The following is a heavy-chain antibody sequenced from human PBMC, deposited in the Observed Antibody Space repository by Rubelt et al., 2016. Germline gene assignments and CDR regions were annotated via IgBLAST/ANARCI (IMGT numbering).Heavy chain of an antibody. Sequence: EVQLVESGGGLVQPGGSLRLSCAASGFTFSSYSMNWVRQAPGKGLEWVSYISSSSSPIYYADSVKGRFTIPRDNAKNSLYLQMNSLRAEDTAVYYCASLGYYYYDSSDCPRSWGQGTLVTVSS. CDR2: ISSSSSPI. D-gene: IGHD3-22*01. CDR3: ASLGYYYYDSSDCPRS. V-gene: IGHV3-48*04. J-gene: IGHJ5*02. CDR1: GFTFSSYS.